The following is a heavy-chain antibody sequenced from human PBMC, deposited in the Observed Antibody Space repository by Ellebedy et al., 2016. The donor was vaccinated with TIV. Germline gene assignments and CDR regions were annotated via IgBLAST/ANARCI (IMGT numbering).Heavy chain of an antibody. V-gene: IGHV1-18*01. CDR1: GYTFTSYG. Sequence: ASVKVSCTASGYTFTSYGISWVRQAPGQGLEWMGWISAYNGNTNYAQKLQGRVTMTTDTSTSTAYMELRSLRSDDTAVYYCAREGLPEYYYYGMDVWGQGTTVTVSS. J-gene: IGHJ6*02. CDR2: ISAYNGNT. CDR3: AREGLPEYYYYGMDV.